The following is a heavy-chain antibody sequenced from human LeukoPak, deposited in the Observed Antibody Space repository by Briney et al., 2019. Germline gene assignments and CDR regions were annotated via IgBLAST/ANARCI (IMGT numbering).Heavy chain of an antibody. J-gene: IGHJ6*03. CDR2: INHSGRT. V-gene: IGHV4-34*01. CDR3: ARLKCSSTSCFYYYYMDV. CDR1: GGSISSYY. D-gene: IGHD2-2*01. Sequence: PSETLSLTCTVSGGSISSYYWSWIRQPPGKGLEWIGEINHSGRTNYKPSLKSRVTISVDTSKNQFSLKLNSVTAADTAVYYCARLKCSSTSCFYYYYMDVWGKGTTVTISS.